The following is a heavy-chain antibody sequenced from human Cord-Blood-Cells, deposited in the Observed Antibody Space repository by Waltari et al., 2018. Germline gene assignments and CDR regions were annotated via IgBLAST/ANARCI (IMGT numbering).Heavy chain of an antibody. CDR2: IIPIFGTA. CDR1: GGTFSSYA. Sequence: QVQLVQSAAEVKKPGSSVKVSCKASGGTFSSYAISWVRQAAAQGLEWMGGIIPIFGTANYAQKFQGRVTITADESTSTAYMELSSLRSEDTAVYYCARREGGMFCSSTSCPFDIWGQGTMVTVSS. V-gene: IGHV1-69*01. CDR3: ARREGGMFCSSTSCPFDI. J-gene: IGHJ3*02. D-gene: IGHD2-2*01.